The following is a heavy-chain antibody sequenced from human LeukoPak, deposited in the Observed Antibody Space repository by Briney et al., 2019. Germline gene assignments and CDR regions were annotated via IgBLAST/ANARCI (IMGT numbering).Heavy chain of an antibody. Sequence: SGPTLVKPTQTLTLTFTFSGFSLSTSGGGVGWIRQPPGKALECLALIYWNDYKRYSPSLKSGLIIAKDNAQNHGDRTSTNMDPVDTATYYCAHLRSLIVGATDQTWFDPWGQGTLVTVSS. J-gene: IGHJ5*02. CDR1: GFSLSTSGGG. V-gene: IGHV2-5*01. D-gene: IGHD1-26*01. CDR2: IYWNDYK. CDR3: AHLRSLIVGATDQTWFDP.